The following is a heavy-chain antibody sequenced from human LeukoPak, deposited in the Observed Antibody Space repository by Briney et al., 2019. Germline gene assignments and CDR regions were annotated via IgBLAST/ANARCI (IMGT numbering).Heavy chain of an antibody. CDR3: AGSRIAARPDY. J-gene: IGHJ4*02. V-gene: IGHV3-53*01. D-gene: IGHD6-6*01. CDR1: GFTVSSNY. Sequence: PGGSLRLSCAPSGFTVSSNYMSWVRQAPGKGLKWVSVIYSGGSTYYADSVKGRFTISRDNSKNTLYLQMNSLRAEDTAVYYCAGSRIAARPDYWGQGTLVTVSS. CDR2: IYSGGST.